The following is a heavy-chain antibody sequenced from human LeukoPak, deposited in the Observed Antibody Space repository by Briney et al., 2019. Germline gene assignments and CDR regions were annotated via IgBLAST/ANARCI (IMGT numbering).Heavy chain of an antibody. CDR1: GYTFTGYY. D-gene: IGHD3-10*01. Sequence: ASVKVSCKASGYTFTGYYMHWVRQAPGQGLEWMGWINPNSGGTNYAQKFQGRVTMTRDTSISTAYMELSRLRSDDTAVYYCARDGYYYGSGHNGGAYWGQGTLVTVSS. J-gene: IGHJ4*02. CDR2: INPNSGGT. V-gene: IGHV1-2*02. CDR3: ARDGYYYGSGHNGGAY.